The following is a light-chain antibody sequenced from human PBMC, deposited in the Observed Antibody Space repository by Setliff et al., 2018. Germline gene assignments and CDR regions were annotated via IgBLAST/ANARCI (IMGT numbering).Light chain of an antibody. CDR3: SSYAGTYNWV. CDR2: GVV. CDR1: SSDIDYNH. J-gene: IGLJ3*02. V-gene: IGLV2-8*01. Sequence: QSVLTQPPSASGSPGQSVIISCTGTSSDIDYNHVSWYQQYPGKGPKLIIYGVVKRPSGVPDRFSGSKSGNTASLTVSGLQAGDEADYYCSSYAGTYNWVFGGGTKVT.